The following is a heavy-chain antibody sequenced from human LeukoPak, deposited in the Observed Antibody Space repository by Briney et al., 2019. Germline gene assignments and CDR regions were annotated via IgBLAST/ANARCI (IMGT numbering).Heavy chain of an antibody. V-gene: IGHV4-4*02. D-gene: IGHD2-15*01. J-gene: IGHJ4*02. CDR3: ARGSYCSGGSCHSYYFDY. Sequence: SGTLSLTCAVSGGSISSSNWWSWVRQPPGKGLEWIGEIYHSGSTNYNPSLKSRVTISVDKSKNQFSLKLSSVTAADTAVYYCARGSYCSGGSCHSYYFDYWGQGTLVAVSS. CDR2: IYHSGST. CDR1: GGSISSSNW.